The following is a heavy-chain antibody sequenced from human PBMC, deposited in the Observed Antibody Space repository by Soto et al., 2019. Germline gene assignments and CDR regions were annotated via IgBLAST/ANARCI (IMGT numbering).Heavy chain of an antibody. CDR3: ARTSGYYFFAY. CDR2: INAGNGNT. D-gene: IGHD3-3*01. V-gene: IGHV1-3*01. J-gene: IGHJ4*02. Sequence: QVQLVQSGAEVKKPGASVKVSCKASGYTFTSYAMHWVRQAPGQRLEWMGWINAGNGNTKYSQKFQGRVTITRDTTSSTAYMELSSLRSEHTAVYYCARTSGYYFFAYWGQGTLVTVSS. CDR1: GYTFTSYA.